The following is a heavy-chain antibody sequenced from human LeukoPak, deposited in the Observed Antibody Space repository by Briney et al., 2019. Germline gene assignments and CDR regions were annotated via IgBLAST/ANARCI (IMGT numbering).Heavy chain of an antibody. CDR3: ARMRGYCSSTSCRDY. D-gene: IGHD2-2*01. V-gene: IGHV3-66*02. Sequence: GGSLRLSCAASGFTVSSNYMSWVRQAPGKGLEWVSVIYSGGSTYYAHSVKGRFTISRDNSKNTLYLQMNSLRAEDTAVYYCARMRGYCSSTSCRDYWGQGTLVTVSS. CDR2: IYSGGST. CDR1: GFTVSSNY. J-gene: IGHJ4*02.